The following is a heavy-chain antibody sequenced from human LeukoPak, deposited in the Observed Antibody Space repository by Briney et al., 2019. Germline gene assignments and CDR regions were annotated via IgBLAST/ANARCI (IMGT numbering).Heavy chain of an antibody. CDR2: IKQDGSER. D-gene: IGHD2-2*02. Sequence: GGSLRLSCAASGFTFSSYWMNWVRQAPGKGLEWVANIKQDGSERYYVDSVKGRFTISRDNAKNSLYLQMNSLRAEDTAVYYCATDGGYCSRTSCYRGDYFDFWGQGILVTVSP. CDR3: ATDGGYCSRTSCYRGDYFDF. CDR1: GFTFSSYW. J-gene: IGHJ4*02. V-gene: IGHV3-7*01.